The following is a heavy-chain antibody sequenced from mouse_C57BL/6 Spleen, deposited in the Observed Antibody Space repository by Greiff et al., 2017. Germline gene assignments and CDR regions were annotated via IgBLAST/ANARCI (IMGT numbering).Heavy chain of an antibody. Sequence: QVQLKQPGAELVKPGASVKLSCKASGYTFTSYWMHWVKQRPGQGLEWIGMIHPNSGSTNYNEKFKSKATLTVDKSSSTAYMQLSSLTSEDSAVYYCAREWLLRGYYFDYWGQGTTLTVSS. V-gene: IGHV1-64*01. CDR2: IHPNSGST. D-gene: IGHD2-3*01. CDR3: AREWLLRGYYFDY. CDR1: GYTFTSYW. J-gene: IGHJ2*01.